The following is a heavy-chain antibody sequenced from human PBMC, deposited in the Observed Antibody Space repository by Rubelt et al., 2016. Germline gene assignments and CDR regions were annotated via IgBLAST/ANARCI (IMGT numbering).Heavy chain of an antibody. J-gene: IGHJ4*02. D-gene: IGHD3-10*01. CDR3: ARVRRFGESHVDY. Sequence: EVQLVESGGGLVQPGGSLRLSCAASGFTFSSYWMHWVRQAPGKGLVWVSRINSDGSSTSYADSVKGRFTISRDNAKKKLYLQMNSRRAEETAVYYCARVRRFGESHVDYWGQGTLVTVSS. CDR2: INSDGSST. V-gene: IGHV3-74*01. CDR1: GFTFSSYW.